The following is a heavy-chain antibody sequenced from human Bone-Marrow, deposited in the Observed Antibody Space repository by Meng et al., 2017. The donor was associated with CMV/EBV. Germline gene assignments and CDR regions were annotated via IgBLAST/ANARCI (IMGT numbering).Heavy chain of an antibody. D-gene: IGHD3-22*01. V-gene: IGHV1-3*01. CDR1: GYTFNTYS. CDR3: ARGRDYYCDRSGYNDY. J-gene: IGHJ4*02. Sequence: SGYTFNTYSLQWMRHAHGQRLEWMRWITAGNGNTKYSQNFKGTVTITTDASASTAYMGRSSPRSADTAVCICARGRDYYCDRSGYNDYWGQGTLVTVSS. CDR2: ITAGNGNT.